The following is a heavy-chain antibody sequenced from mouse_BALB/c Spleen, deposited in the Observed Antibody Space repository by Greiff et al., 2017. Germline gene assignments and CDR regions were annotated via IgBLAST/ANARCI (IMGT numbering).Heavy chain of an antibody. CDR2: IRNKANGYTT. CDR3: ARDREFAY. J-gene: IGHJ3*01. Sequence: DVMLVESGGGLVQPGGSLRLSCATSGFTFTDYYMSWVRQPPGKALEWLGFIRNKANGYTTEYSASVKGRFTISRDNSQSILYLQMNTLRAEDSATYYCARDREFAYWGQGTLVTVSA. CDR1: GFTFTDYY. V-gene: IGHV7-3*02.